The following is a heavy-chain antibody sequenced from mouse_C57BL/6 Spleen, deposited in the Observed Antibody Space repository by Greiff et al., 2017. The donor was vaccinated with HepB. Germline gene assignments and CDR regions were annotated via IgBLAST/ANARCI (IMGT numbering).Heavy chain of an antibody. J-gene: IGHJ4*01. CDR2: INPGSGGT. CDR3: ARWAPYAMDY. CDR1: GYAFTNYL. Sequence: LVESGAELVRPGTSVKVSCKASGYAFTNYLIEWVKQRPGQGLEWIGVINPGSGGTNYNEKFKGKATLTADKSSSTAYMQLSSLTSEDSAVYFCARWAPYAMDYWGQGTSVTVSS. V-gene: IGHV1-54*01.